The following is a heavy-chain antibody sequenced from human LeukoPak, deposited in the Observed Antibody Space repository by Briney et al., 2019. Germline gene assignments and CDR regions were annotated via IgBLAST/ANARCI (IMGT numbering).Heavy chain of an antibody. CDR1: GSSISSHY. CDR3: AREVCSSTSCYPRAFDY. J-gene: IGHJ4*02. D-gene: IGHD2-2*01. CDR2: IYYSGST. Sequence: SETLSLTCTVSGSSISSHYWSWIRQPPGKGLEWIGYIYYSGSTNYNPSLKSRVTISVDTSKNQFSLKLSSVTAADTAVYYCAREVCSSTSCYPRAFDYWGQGTLVTVSS. V-gene: IGHV4-59*11.